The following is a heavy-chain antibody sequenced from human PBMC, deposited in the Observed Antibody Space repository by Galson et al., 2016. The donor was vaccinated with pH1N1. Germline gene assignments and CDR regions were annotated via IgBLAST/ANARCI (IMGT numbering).Heavy chain of an antibody. CDR1: GDSIGTYY. D-gene: IGHD3-10*01. CDR2: IHHSGKT. J-gene: IGHJ4*02. Sequence: TLSLTCPVSGDSIGTYYWSWIRQSPGKGPEWIGQIHHSGKTGYNPSLEGRLTMSIDTSKNQFTLRLTYVTAAAAAVYYCARYRITSSEGYFDFWGQGTRVTVSS. CDR3: ARYRITSSEGYFDF. V-gene: IGHV4-59*01.